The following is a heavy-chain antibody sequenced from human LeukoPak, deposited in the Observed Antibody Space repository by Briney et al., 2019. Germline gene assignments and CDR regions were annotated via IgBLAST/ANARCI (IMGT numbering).Heavy chain of an antibody. Sequence: ASVKVSCKASGYTFTNSYIHWVRQAPGQVLEWMGLINPDGGNTNYAQNFQGRVTLTRDTSITTAYMELSRVRSDDTAVYFCATFYYYDTRAFDYWGQGTLVTVSS. D-gene: IGHD3-22*01. CDR1: GYTFTNSY. J-gene: IGHJ4*02. CDR2: INPDGGNT. CDR3: ATFYYYDTRAFDY. V-gene: IGHV1-46*01.